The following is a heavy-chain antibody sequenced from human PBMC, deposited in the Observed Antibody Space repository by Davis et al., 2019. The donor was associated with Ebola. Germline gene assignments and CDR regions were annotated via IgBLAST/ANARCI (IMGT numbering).Heavy chain of an antibody. CDR3: ARDPTNLTGTSRSRYYYYGMDV. D-gene: IGHD1-20*01. V-gene: IGHV3-9*01. J-gene: IGHJ6*02. CDR2: ISWNSGST. CDR1: GFTFDDYA. Sequence: PGGSLRLSCAASGFTFDDYAMHWVRQAPGKGLEWVSGISWNSGSTYYADSVKGRFTISRDNSKNTLYLQMNSLRAEDTAVYYCARDPTNLTGTSRSRYYYYGMDVWGQGTTVTVSS.